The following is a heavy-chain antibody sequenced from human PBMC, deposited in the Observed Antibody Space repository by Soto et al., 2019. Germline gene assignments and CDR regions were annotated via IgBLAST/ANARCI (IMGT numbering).Heavy chain of an antibody. J-gene: IGHJ4*02. Sequence: SETLSLTCTVSGGSISGYYWSWIRQPPGKGLEWIGYIYYSGSTNYNPSLKSRVTISVDTSKNQFSLKLSSVTAADTAVYYCARATSGSSWYYFDYWGQGTLVTVSS. CDR1: GGSISGYY. D-gene: IGHD6-13*01. CDR3: ARATSGSSWYYFDY. V-gene: IGHV4-59*01. CDR2: IYYSGST.